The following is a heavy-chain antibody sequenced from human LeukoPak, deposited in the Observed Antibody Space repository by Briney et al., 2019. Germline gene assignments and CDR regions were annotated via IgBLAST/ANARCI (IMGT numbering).Heavy chain of an antibody. V-gene: IGHV1-2*02. J-gene: IGHJ4*02. CDR1: GYTFTGYY. D-gene: IGHD4-17*01. CDR2: INPNSDDT. CDR3: ARQDGDLDY. Sequence: GASVKVSCKASGYTFTGYYIYWVRQAPGQGLEWVGWINPNSDDTSYAQKFQGRVTMTRDTSISTAYMELSRLRSDDTAVYYCARQDGDLDYWGQGTLVTVSS.